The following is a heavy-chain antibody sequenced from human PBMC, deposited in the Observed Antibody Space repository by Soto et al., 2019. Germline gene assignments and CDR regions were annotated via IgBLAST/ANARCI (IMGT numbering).Heavy chain of an antibody. CDR1: GGTFSSYS. Sequence: QVQLVQSGAEVKKPGSSVKVSCKASGGTFSSYSINWVRQAPGQGLEWMGEIIPIFGTANYAQKFQGRVTMTADESPTTAYMELSSLRSEDTAVYYCAIDGGRHSGGIDYWGQGTLVTVSS. CDR3: AIDGGRHSGGIDY. J-gene: IGHJ4*02. V-gene: IGHV1-69*01. D-gene: IGHD1-26*01. CDR2: IIPIFGTA.